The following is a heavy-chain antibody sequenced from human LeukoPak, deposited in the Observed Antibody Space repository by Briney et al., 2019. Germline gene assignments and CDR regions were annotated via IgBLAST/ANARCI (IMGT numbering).Heavy chain of an antibody. J-gene: IGHJ5*02. V-gene: IGHV4-4*07. D-gene: IGHD2-21*02. CDR3: AKVAVTGYNWFDP. CDR2: IYSSGGT. Sequence: SETLSLTCTVSGGSISSYYWSWIRQPAGKGLEWIGRIYSSGGTNYNPSFQSRVTMSLDTSKSQFSLKLSSVTAADTAVYYCAKVAVTGYNWFDPWGQGTLVTVCS. CDR1: GGSISSYY.